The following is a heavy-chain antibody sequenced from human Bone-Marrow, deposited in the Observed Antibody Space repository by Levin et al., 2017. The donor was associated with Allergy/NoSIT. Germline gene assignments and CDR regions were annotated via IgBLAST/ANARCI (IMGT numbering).Heavy chain of an antibody. D-gene: IGHD2-2*01. V-gene: IGHV1-3*01. CDR2: ISAGSGDT. Sequence: ASVKVSCKASGYTFTNYAIHWVRQAPGQRFEWMGWISAGSGDTKYSQKFQGRVTFSSDTSATTASMELNNVRSEDTAVYYCARVILVPAALAALDVWGQGTTVTVSS. CDR3: ARVILVPAALAALDV. CDR1: GYTFTNYA. J-gene: IGHJ6*02.